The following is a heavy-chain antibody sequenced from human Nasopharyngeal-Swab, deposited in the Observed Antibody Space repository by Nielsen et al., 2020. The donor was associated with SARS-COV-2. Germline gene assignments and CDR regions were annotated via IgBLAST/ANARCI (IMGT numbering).Heavy chain of an antibody. CDR3: ARYWYSSSPFDY. CDR2: ISAYNGNT. D-gene: IGHD6-6*01. Sequence: ASVKVSSKASGYTFTSYGISRGRQAPGQGLEWMGWISAYNGNTNYAQKLQGRVTMTTDTSTSTAYMELRSLRSDDTAVYYCARYWYSSSPFDYWGQGTPVTVSS. CDR1: GYTFTSYG. V-gene: IGHV1-18*01. J-gene: IGHJ4*02.